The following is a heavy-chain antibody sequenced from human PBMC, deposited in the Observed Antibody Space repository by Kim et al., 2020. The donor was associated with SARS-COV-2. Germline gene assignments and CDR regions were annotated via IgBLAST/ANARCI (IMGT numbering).Heavy chain of an antibody. CDR1: GFTFSSYG. CDR3: ARDFLLRGYSYGCFDY. CDR2: ISYDGSNK. V-gene: IGHV3-33*05. Sequence: GGSLRLSCAASGFTFSSYGMHWVRQAPGKGLEWVAVISYDGSNKYYADSVKGRFTISRDNSKNTLYLQMNSLRAEDTAVYYCARDFLLRGYSYGCFDYWGQGTLVTVSS. D-gene: IGHD5-18*01. J-gene: IGHJ4*02.